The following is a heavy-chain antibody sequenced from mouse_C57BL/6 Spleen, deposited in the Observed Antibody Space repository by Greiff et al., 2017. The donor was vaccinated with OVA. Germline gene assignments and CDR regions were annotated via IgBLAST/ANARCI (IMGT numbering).Heavy chain of an antibody. CDR2: IDPNSGGT. V-gene: IGHV1-72*01. CDR1: GYTFTSYW. Sequence: QVQLKQPGAELVKPGASVKLSCKASGYTFTSYWMHWVKQRPGRGLEWIGRIDPNSGGTKYNEKFKSKATLTVDKPSSTAYMQLSSLTSEDSAVYYCARATVPHWYFDVWGTGTTVTVSS. D-gene: IGHD1-1*01. CDR3: ARATVPHWYFDV. J-gene: IGHJ1*03.